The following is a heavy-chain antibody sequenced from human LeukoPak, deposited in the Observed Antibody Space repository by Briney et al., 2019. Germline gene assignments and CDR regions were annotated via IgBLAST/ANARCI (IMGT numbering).Heavy chain of an antibody. V-gene: IGHV3-7*01. CDR2: IKQDGSEK. D-gene: IGHD2-2*01. CDR3: ARDGWVPAAYYYYMDV. J-gene: IGHJ6*03. CDR1: GFTFSSYW. Sequence: GGSLRLSCAASGFTFSSYWMSWVRQAPGKGLEWVANIKQDGSEKYYVDSVKGRFTISRDNAKSSLYLQMNSLRAEDTAVYYCARDGWVPAAYYYYMDVWGKGTTVTVSS.